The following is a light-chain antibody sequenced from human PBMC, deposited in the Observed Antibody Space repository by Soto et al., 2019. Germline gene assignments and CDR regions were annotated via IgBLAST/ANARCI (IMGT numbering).Light chain of an antibody. Sequence: QSVLTQPASVSGSPGQSITISCTATSSDVGDYNSVSWYQQHPGKAPKLIIYEVSNRPSGLSNRFSGSKSGNTASLTISGLQAEDEADYYCSSYTGNNTLYVFGHGTKVTV. CDR1: SSDVGDYNS. CDR2: EVS. J-gene: IGLJ1*01. CDR3: SSYTGNNTLYV. V-gene: IGLV2-14*01.